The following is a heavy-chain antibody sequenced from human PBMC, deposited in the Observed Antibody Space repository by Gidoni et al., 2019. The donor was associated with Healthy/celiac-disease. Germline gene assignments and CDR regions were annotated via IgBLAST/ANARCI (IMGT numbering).Heavy chain of an antibody. J-gene: IGHJ5*02. D-gene: IGHD6-13*01. CDR3: ARYSWRGSSWGGYWFDP. V-gene: IGHV1-18*01. CDR1: GYSFTSYG. CDR2: ISAYNGNT. Sequence: QVQPVQSGAEVKKPGASVQVSCKASGYSFTSYGIRWVRQAPGQALEWMVWISAYNGNTNYAQKLQGRVTMTTDTSTSTAYMELRGLRSDDTAVYYCARYSWRGSSWGGYWFDPWGQGTLVTVSS.